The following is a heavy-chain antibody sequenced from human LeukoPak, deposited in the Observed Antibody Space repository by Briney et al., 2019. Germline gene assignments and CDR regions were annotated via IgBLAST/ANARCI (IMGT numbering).Heavy chain of an antibody. CDR3: ARDGPAQLVDFDY. J-gene: IGHJ4*02. CDR2: IYPYTGAT. Sequence: ALVKVSCKASGYTFSGTGWYLYWLRQAPGQGLECMGWIYPYTGATNYAQKFQGRVAMTRDTSISTDYMELSRLRPDDTAVYYCARDGPAQLVDFDYWGQGTLVTVSS. V-gene: IGHV1-2*02. CDR1: GYTFSGTGWY. D-gene: IGHD6-13*01.